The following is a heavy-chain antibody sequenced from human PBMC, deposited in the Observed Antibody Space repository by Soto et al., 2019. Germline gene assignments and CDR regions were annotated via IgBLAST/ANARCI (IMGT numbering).Heavy chain of an antibody. CDR1: GFTLSSYG. Sequence: QVQLVESGGGVVQPGGSLRLSCAPSGFTLSSYGMHWVRQAPGKGLQWVAGIWYDGSQNYHEDSVKGRFTISRDNSKNTLYLQMNSLRAEDTAVYHCARDRGVVGAPTFDYWGQGTLVTVSS. V-gene: IGHV3-33*01. CDR3: ARDRGVVGAPTFDY. CDR2: IWYDGSQN. J-gene: IGHJ4*02. D-gene: IGHD1-26*01.